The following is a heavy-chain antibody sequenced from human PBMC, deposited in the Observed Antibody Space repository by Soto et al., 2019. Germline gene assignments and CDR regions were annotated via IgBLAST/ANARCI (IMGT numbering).Heavy chain of an antibody. Sequence: GESLKISCKGSGYSFTSYWIGWVRQMPGKGLEWMGIIYPGDSDTRYSPSFQGQVTISADKSISTAYLQWSSLKASDTAMYYCARTYYDFVWGSYRYPLYFDYWGQGTLDTVSS. J-gene: IGHJ4*02. CDR1: GYSFTSYW. CDR2: IYPGDSDT. V-gene: IGHV5-51*01. D-gene: IGHD3-16*02. CDR3: ARTYYDFVWGSYRYPLYFDY.